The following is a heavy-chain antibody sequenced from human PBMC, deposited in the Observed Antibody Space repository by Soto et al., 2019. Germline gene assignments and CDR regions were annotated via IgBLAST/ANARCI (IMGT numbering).Heavy chain of an antibody. CDR3: VRTGGGMAARPLDY. CDR1: GYMFTTYG. J-gene: IGHJ4*02. V-gene: IGHV1-18*04. Sequence: QIQLMQSGGEVQKPGASVEVSCKTSGYMFTTYGVSWVRQAPGQGLEWMAWISAYNGNKKFAQKFQGRVSMTIDTSTSTVTMELRSLTSDDTAIYYCVRTGGGMAARPLDYWGQGTLVTVSS. D-gene: IGHD6-6*01. CDR2: ISAYNGNK.